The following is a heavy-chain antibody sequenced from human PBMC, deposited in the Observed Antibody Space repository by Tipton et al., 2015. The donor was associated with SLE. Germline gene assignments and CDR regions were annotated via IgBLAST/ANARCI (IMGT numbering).Heavy chain of an antibody. D-gene: IGHD2-2*01. Sequence: TLSLTCTVSGGSISSYYWSWIRQPPGKGLEWIGYIYYSGSTNYNPSLKSRVTISVDTSKNQFSLKLSSATAADTAVYYCASSRGITIYGMDVWGQGTTVTVSS. V-gene: IGHV4-59*01. CDR2: IYYSGST. CDR1: GGSISSYY. CDR3: ASSRGITIYGMDV. J-gene: IGHJ6*02.